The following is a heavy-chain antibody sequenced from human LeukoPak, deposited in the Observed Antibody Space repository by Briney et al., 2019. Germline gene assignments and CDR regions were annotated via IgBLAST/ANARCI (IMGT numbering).Heavy chain of an antibody. V-gene: IGHV4-4*07. D-gene: IGHD6-19*01. CDR1: DGSITYYY. CDR3: AREEKAVGTFDY. Sequence: SETLSLTCTVSDGSITYYYWNWIRQPAGNGLEWIGRLYNSGHTDYNASLKSRVTISLEKSEKQFSLKLTSVTAADTAVYYCAREEKAVGTFDYWGRGILVTVSS. J-gene: IGHJ4*02. CDR2: LYNSGHT.